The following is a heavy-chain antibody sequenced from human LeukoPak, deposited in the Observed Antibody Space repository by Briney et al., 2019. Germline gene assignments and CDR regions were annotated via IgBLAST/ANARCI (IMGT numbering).Heavy chain of an antibody. Sequence: ASVKVSSKASGYTFTSYYMHWVRQAPGQGLEWMGIINPSGGSTSYAQKFQGRVTMTRDTSTSTGYMELSSLRSEDTAVYYCARDPTYYYGSGSYHCFDPWGQGTLVTVSS. CDR1: GYTFTSYY. J-gene: IGHJ5*02. CDR2: INPSGGST. CDR3: ARDPTYYYGSGSYHCFDP. V-gene: IGHV1-46*01. D-gene: IGHD3-10*01.